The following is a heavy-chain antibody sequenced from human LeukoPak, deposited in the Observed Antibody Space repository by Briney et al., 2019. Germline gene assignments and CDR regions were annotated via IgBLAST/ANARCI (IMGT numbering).Heavy chain of an antibody. V-gene: IGHV4-59*01. CDR3: ARSSISGSYPFDY. CDR1: GGSISSYY. J-gene: IGHJ4*02. D-gene: IGHD1-26*01. Sequence: SETLSLTCTVSGGSISSYYWTWIRQPAGKGLEWIGYVYSSGATNYNPSLKSRVTIPVDTSKNQFSLKLSSVTAADTAVYYCARSSISGSYPFDYWGQGTLVTVSS. CDR2: VYSSGAT.